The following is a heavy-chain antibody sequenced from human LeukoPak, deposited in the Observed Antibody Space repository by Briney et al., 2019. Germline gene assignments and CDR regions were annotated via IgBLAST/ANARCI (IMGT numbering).Heavy chain of an antibody. Sequence: ASVKVSCKVSGYTLTELSMHWVRQAPGKGLEWMGGFDPEDGETIYAQKFQGRVTMTEDTSTDTAYMELSSLRSEDTAVYYCATVSPRQLWLTGGLRYWGQGTPVTVSS. V-gene: IGHV1-24*01. J-gene: IGHJ4*02. CDR3: ATVSPRQLWLTGGLRY. D-gene: IGHD5-18*01. CDR2: FDPEDGET. CDR1: GYTLTELS.